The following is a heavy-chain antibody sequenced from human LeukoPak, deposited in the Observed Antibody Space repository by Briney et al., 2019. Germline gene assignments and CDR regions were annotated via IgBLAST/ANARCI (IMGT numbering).Heavy chain of an antibody. V-gene: IGHV1-18*01. D-gene: IGHD1-14*01. J-gene: IGHJ4*02. CDR2: ISAYNGDT. Sequence: ASVKVSCKASGYTFISYGISWVRQAPGQGLEWMGWISAYNGDTNYAQKLQGRVTMTTDTSTSTAYMELRSLRSDDTAVYYCARDQRVYRSFEGFDYWGQGTLVTVSS. CDR1: GYTFISYG. CDR3: ARDQRVYRSFEGFDY.